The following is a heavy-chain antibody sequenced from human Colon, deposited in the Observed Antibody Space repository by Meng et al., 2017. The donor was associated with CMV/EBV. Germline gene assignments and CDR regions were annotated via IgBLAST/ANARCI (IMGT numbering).Heavy chain of an antibody. D-gene: IGHD5-18*01. CDR1: GFTFSTYN. CDR3: ASYTWTQLCI. V-gene: IGHV3-21*01. CDR2: ISSGSSDI. Sequence: ETLSLTCAASGFTFSTYNMNWVRQAPGKGLEWVSSISSGSSDIYYADSVKGRFTISRDNAKNSLYLQMNSLRGDDTAVYYCASYTWTQLCIWGQGTLVTVSS. J-gene: IGHJ4*02.